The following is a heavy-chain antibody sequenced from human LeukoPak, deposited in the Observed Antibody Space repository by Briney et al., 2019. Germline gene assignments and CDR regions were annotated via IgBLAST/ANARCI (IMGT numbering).Heavy chain of an antibody. V-gene: IGHV3-30*02. D-gene: IGHD6-13*01. CDR3: AKDRSSSWSGGDY. Sequence: PGGSLRLSCAASGFTFSSYGMHWVRQAPGKGLEWVAVIWYDGSNKYYADPVKGRFTISRDNSKNTMYLQMNSLRVEDTAVFYCAKDRSSSWSGGDYWGQGTMVTVSS. CDR1: GFTFSSYG. J-gene: IGHJ4*02. CDR2: IWYDGSNK.